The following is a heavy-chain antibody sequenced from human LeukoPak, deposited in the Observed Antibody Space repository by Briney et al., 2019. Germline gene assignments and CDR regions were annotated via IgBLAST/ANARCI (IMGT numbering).Heavy chain of an antibody. V-gene: IGHV4-38-2*02. Sequence: SETLSLTCTVSGHSISIGYYWGWIRQPPGKGLEWIGSIYHDGSTYYNPSLKSRVTISVDTSKNQFSLNLNSVTAADTALYFCARGSGSYYDWGQGTLVTVSS. CDR1: GHSISIGYY. D-gene: IGHD1-26*01. J-gene: IGHJ4*02. CDR3: ARGSGSYYD. CDR2: IYHDGST.